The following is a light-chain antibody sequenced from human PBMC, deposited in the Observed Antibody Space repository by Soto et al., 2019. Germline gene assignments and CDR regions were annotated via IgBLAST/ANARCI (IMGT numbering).Light chain of an antibody. CDR3: QQANSSPIT. CDR1: QGIRRW. CDR2: AAS. Sequence: DVKLTQSPSSLSASVGYRVHVTCRACQGIRRWLEWYQKKPGKAPKLLIYAASSLQSGVPSRFSGSGSGTDFTLTISSLPPEDCAIYFCQQANSSPITFGQGTRLEIK. V-gene: IGKV1-12*01. J-gene: IGKJ5*01.